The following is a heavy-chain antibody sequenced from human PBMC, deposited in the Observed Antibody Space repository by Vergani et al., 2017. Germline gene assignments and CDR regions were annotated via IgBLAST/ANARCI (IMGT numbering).Heavy chain of an antibody. CDR3: ARDPLYXPTWPFLLLDMDV. V-gene: IGHV4-61*02. CDR2: FYTGGGT. J-gene: IGHJ6*02. CDR1: GGSISSGSYY. D-gene: IGHD1-26*01. Sequence: QVQLQESGPGLVRPSQTLALTCTVSGGSISSGSYYWSWFRQPAGKGLEWIGRFYTGGGTSYNPSLKSRVTISVDTSKNQFSLQLSSVTAADTAVYYCARDPLYXPTWPFLLLDMDVWGQGTTVTVSS.